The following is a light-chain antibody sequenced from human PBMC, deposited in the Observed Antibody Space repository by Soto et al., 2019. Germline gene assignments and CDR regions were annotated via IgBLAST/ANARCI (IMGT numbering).Light chain of an antibody. Sequence: EILLTQSPGTLSLSPGERATLSCRASQSVRNNYVAWYQQKPGQAPRLFIHGASGRATGIPVRFSGSGSGTDFTLTISRLEPEDFAVYYCQQYGSSPYTFGQGTKLEI. CDR1: QSVRNNY. V-gene: IGKV3-20*01. J-gene: IGKJ2*01. CDR2: GAS. CDR3: QQYGSSPYT.